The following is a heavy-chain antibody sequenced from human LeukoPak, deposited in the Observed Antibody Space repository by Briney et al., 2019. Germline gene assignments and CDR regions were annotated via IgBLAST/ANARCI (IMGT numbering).Heavy chain of an antibody. D-gene: IGHD2-2*02. CDR1: GGTFSSYA. CDR3: AREAYCSSTSCYTLAFDI. Sequence: SVKVSCKASGGTFSSYAISWVRQAPGQGLEWMGGIIPIFGTADYAQKFQGRVTITADESTSTAYMELSSLRSEDTAVYYCAREAYCSSTSCYTLAFDIWGQGTMVTASS. J-gene: IGHJ3*02. CDR2: IIPIFGTA. V-gene: IGHV1-69*13.